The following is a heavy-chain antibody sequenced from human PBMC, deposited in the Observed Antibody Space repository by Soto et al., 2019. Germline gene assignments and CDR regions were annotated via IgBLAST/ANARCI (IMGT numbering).Heavy chain of an antibody. J-gene: IGHJ4*02. CDR1: GDCINSSHW. CDR3: AARHFWSRPWTDRRLDY. V-gene: IGHV4-4*02. Sequence: SETLSRTCAVCGDCINSSHWWKWVRQPREKGLEWIGQISHSGSTTYNPSLTSRVTISVDKSKNHFSLKLTSVTAADTAVYYCAARHFWSRPWTDRRLDYWGQGTLVTVSS. CDR2: ISHSGST. D-gene: IGHD3-3*02.